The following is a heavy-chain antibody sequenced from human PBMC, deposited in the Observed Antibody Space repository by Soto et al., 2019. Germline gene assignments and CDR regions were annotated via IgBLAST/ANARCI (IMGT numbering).Heavy chain of an antibody. D-gene: IGHD2-15*01. CDR3: ARAGTLTYCSGGSCYPNNWFDP. CDR1: GGSISSSSYY. V-gene: IGHV4-39*01. J-gene: IGHJ5*02. Sequence: PSETLSLTCTVSGGSISSSSYYWGWIRQPPGKGLEWIGSIYYSGSTYYNPSLKSRVTISVDTSKNQFSLKLSSVTAADTAVYYCARAGTLTYCSGGSCYPNNWFDPWGQGTLVTVSS. CDR2: IYYSGST.